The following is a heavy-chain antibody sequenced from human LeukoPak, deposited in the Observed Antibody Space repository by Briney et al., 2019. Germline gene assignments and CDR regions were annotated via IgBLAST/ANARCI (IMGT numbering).Heavy chain of an antibody. CDR3: AKEDYGDYGAFDY. CDR1: GFTFSSYG. J-gene: IGHJ4*02. V-gene: IGHV3-30*18. CDR2: ISYDGSNK. Sequence: GGSLRLSCAASGFTFSSYGMHWVRQAPGKGLEWVAVISYDGSNKYYADSVKGRFTISRGNSKNTLYLQMNSLRAEDTAVYYCAKEDYGDYGAFDYWGQGTLVTVSS. D-gene: IGHD4-17*01.